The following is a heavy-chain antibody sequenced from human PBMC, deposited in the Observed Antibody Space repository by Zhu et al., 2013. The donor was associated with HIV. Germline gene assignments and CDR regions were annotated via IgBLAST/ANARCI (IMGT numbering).Heavy chain of an antibody. CDR3: ARDRIAAAGTGWFDP. CDR1: GYTFTSYY. Sequence: GAEVKKPGASVKVSCKASGYTFTSYYMHWVRQAPGQGLEWMGIINPSGGSTSYAQKFQGRVTMTRDTSTSTVYMELSSLRSEDTAVYYCARDRIAAAGTGWFDPVGPGNPGHRLL. J-gene: IGHJ5*02. V-gene: IGHV1-46*01. D-gene: IGHD6-13*01. CDR2: INPSGGST.